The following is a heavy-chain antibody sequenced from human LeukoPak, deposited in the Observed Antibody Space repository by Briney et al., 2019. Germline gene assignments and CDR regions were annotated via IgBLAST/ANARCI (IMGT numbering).Heavy chain of an antibody. V-gene: IGHV3-48*03. J-gene: IGHJ4*02. CDR2: ISSSGSTI. D-gene: IGHD3-9*01. Sequence: PGRSLRLSCAASGFTFSSYEMNWVRQAPGKGLEWVSYISSSGSTIYYADSVKGRFTISRDNAKNSLYLQMNSLRAEDTAVYYCASARQAYDILTGYYSRDYWGQGTLVTVSS. CDR3: ASARQAYDILTGYYSRDY. CDR1: GFTFSSYE.